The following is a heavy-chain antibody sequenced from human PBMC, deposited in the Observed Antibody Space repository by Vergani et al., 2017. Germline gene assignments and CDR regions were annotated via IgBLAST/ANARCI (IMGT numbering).Heavy chain of an antibody. CDR1: GVTFSSYA. V-gene: IGHV1-69*06. J-gene: IGHJ6*03. Sequence: QVPLVQSGAEVKKPGSSVKVSCKASGVTFSSYAISWVRQAPGQGLEWMGGIIPIFGTANYAQKFQGRVTITADKSTSTAYLELSSLRAEDTAVYYCARHGYSSTSFFYYYYYMDVWGKGTTVTVSS. CDR3: ARHGYSSTSFFYYYYYMDV. D-gene: IGHD6-6*01. CDR2: IIPIFGTA.